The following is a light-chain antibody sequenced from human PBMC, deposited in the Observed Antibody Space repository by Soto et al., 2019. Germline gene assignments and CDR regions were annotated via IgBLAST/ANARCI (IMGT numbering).Light chain of an antibody. J-gene: IGLJ7*01. CDR3: GTWDSSLTAV. CDR1: SSNIGSNY. V-gene: IGLV1-47*01. Sequence: QSVLTQPPSASGTPGQRVTISCSGSSSNIGSNYVYWYQQLPGTAPKLLIYRNNQRPSGVPDRFSGSKSGTSASLAISGLRSEDEADYYCGTWDSSLTAVFGGGTQLTVL. CDR2: RNN.